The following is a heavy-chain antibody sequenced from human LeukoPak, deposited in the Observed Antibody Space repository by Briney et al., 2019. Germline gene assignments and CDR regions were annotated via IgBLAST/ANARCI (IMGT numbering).Heavy chain of an antibody. CDR1: GFTFSTYS. D-gene: IGHD2-2*02. CDR2: ISGSSGTI. CDR3: ARARSISCYMCWYFDL. J-gene: IGHJ2*01. Sequence: GGSLRLSCAASGFTFSTYSMIWVRQAPGKGLDWVSYISGSSGTIYYADSVKDRFTISRDNAKNSLSLQMNSLRAEDTAVYYCARARSISCYMCWYFDLWGRGTLVTVSS. V-gene: IGHV3-48*01.